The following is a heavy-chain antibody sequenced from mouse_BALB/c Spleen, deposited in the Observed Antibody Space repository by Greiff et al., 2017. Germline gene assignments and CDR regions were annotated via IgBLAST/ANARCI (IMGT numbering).Heavy chain of an antibody. D-gene: IGHD2-4*01. CDR1: GFSLTSYG. V-gene: IGHV2-9*02. CDR2: IWAGGST. Sequence: VKLEESGPGLVAPSQSLSITCTVSGFSLTSYGVHWVRQPPGKGLEWLGVIWAGGSTNYNSALMSRLSISKDNSKSQVFLKMNSLQTDDTAMYYCARVSTMITTRKLAYWGQGTLVTVSA. CDR3: ARVSTMITTRKLAY. J-gene: IGHJ3*01.